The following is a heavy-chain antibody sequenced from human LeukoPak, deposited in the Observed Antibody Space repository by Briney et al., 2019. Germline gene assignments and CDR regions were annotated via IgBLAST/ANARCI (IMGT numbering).Heavy chain of an antibody. CDR1: GFTFSSYG. V-gene: IGHV3-30*18. D-gene: IGHD3-22*01. J-gene: IGHJ4*02. CDR3: AKDRLKYYYDSSGYYFDY. Sequence: PGRSLRLSCAASGFTFSSYGMHWVRQAPGKGLEWVAVISYDGSNKYYADSVKGRFTISRDNSKSTLYLQMNSLRAEDTAVYYCAKDRLKYYYDSSGYYFDYWGQGTLDTVSS. CDR2: ISYDGSNK.